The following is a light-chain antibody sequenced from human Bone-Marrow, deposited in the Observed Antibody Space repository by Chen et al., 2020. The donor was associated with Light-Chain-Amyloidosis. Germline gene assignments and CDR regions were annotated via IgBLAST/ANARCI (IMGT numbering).Light chain of an antibody. V-gene: IGKV4-1*01. CDR1: ESLLYRSNNKRY. Sequence: DIVMTQSADSLAVSLGERATINCKSSESLLYRSNNKRYLGWYQQKPGHSPKLLMYWASTRESGVPDRFSGSGSGTDFTLTISSLQAEDVAVYYCQQYYSTPYTFGQGTKLEIQ. J-gene: IGKJ2*01. CDR3: QQYYSTPYT. CDR2: WAS.